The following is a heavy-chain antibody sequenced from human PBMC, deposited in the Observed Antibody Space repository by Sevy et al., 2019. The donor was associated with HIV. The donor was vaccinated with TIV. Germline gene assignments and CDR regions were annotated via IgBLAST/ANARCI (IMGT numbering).Heavy chain of an antibody. CDR2: IIPIFGTA. J-gene: IGHJ6*03. Sequence: ASVKVSCKASGGTFSSYAISWVRQAPGQGLEWMGGIIPIFGTANYAQKFQGRVTITADESTSTAYMELSILRSEDTAVYYCARAGDYSKHYYYYYMDVWGKGTTVTVSS. CDR3: ARAGDYSKHYYYYYMDV. CDR1: GGTFSSYA. V-gene: IGHV1-69*13. D-gene: IGHD4-4*01.